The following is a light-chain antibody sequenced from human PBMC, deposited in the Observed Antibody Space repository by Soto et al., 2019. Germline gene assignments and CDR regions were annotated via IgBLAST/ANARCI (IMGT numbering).Light chain of an antibody. V-gene: IGKV3-20*01. CDR3: AQYGSTPLS. CDR2: DAS. J-gene: IGKJ4*01. Sequence: EIVLTQSPGTLSLSPGEKATLSCRASQSVANNYLAWYQQKPGQDPRFLMYDASSRATGIPDRFSGSGSGTDFTLNISRLEPEDFALYYCAQYGSTPLSFGGGTKVEIK. CDR1: QSVANNY.